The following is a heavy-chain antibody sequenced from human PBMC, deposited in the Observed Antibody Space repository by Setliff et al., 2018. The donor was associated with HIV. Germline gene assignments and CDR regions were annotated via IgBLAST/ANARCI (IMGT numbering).Heavy chain of an antibody. CDR2: IFTSGSA. Sequence: SETLSLTCTVSGDSISSGRYYWNWIRQPAGKGLDWIGHIFTSGSAFSSGTANYSPSLKSRVTISVDISKNQFSLKLTSVTAADTAVYYCARGPLFGGDIIVVPPIDSGAYWGQGTLVTVSS. CDR1: GDSISSGRYY. J-gene: IGHJ4*02. D-gene: IGHD2-2*01. CDR3: ARGPLFGGDIIVVPPIDSGAY. V-gene: IGHV4-61*09.